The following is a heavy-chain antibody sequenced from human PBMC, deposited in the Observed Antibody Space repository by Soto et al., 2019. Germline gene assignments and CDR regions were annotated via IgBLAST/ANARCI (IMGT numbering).Heavy chain of an antibody. V-gene: IGHV3-7*01. CDR2: IKPDGSEK. CDR1: EVASSLYL. CDR3: ARGHYGRGY. Sequence: PGEPLKISCAASEVASSLYLMSWVRQALGKGLEWVADIKPDGSEKYYVDSVKGRFTISRDNAKNSVYLQMNSLRAEDTAVYYCARGHYGRGYWGQGTLVTVSS. D-gene: IGHD4-17*01. J-gene: IGHJ4*02.